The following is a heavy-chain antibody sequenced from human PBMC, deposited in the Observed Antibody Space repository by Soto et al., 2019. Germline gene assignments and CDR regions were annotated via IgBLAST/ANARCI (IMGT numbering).Heavy chain of an antibody. D-gene: IGHD6-19*01. J-gene: IGHJ6*02. Sequence: SETLSLTCTVSGGSISSYYWSWIRQPPGKGLEWIGYIYYSGSTNYNPSLKSRVTISVDTSKNQFSLKLSSVTAADTAVYYCARANFPGSGWYGYYYYGMDVWGQGTTVTVSS. CDR2: IYYSGST. CDR3: ARANFPGSGWYGYYYYGMDV. V-gene: IGHV4-59*01. CDR1: GGSISSYY.